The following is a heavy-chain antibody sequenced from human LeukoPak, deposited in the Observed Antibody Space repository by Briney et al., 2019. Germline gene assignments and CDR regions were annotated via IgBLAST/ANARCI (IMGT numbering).Heavy chain of an antibody. D-gene: IGHD2-2*01. J-gene: IGHJ6*03. CDR1: GFTFSSYA. Sequence: GGSLRLSCAASGFTFSSYAMSWVRQAPGKGLEWVSAISGSGGSTYYADSVKGRFTISRDNSKNTLYLQMNNLRAEDTAVYYCAKHWSYCSTTSCFFNYYYYYMDVWGKGTTVTVSS. V-gene: IGHV3-23*01. CDR3: AKHWSYCSTTSCFFNYYYYYMDV. CDR2: ISGSGGST.